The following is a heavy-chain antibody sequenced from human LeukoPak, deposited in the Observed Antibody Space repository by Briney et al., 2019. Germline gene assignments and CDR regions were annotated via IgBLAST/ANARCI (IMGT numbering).Heavy chain of an antibody. J-gene: IGHJ4*02. CDR2: ISWNSGSI. Sequence: GRSLRLSCAASGFTFDDYAMHWVRQAPGKGLEWVSGISWNSGSIGYADSVKGRFTISRDNAKNSLYLQMNSLRADDTAVYYCARVSYDSIDYWGQGTLVTVSS. CDR3: ARVSYDSIDY. D-gene: IGHD3-22*01. V-gene: IGHV3-9*01. CDR1: GFTFDDYA.